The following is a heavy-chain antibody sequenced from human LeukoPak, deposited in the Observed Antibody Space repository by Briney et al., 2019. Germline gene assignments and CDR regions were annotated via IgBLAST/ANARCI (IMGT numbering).Heavy chain of an antibody. J-gene: IGHJ5*02. CDR2: IYFSGTT. V-gene: IGHV4-39*01. Sequence: PSETLSLTCTVSGGSISNYYWSWIRQPPGKGLAWIGSIYFSGTTYYNPSLKSRVTISVDTSRNQFSLKLNSVTAADTAIYYCVRHLGANTWMGNWFDPWGQGTLVTVSS. D-gene: IGHD1-1*01. CDR1: GGSISNYY. CDR3: VRHLGANTWMGNWFDP.